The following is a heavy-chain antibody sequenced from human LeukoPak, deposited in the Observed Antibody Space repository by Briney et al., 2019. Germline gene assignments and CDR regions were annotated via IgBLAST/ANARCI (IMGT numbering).Heavy chain of an antibody. CDR1: GGSISSHY. Sequence: SETLSLTCPVSGGSISSHYWSWIRQPPGKGLQWIGYTNHVGNRDFNTSLHSRVTISVDTSKNQICPQLSCVTASEQTSHYCARHYDGRESGSFYEDHWGQGTLVIVSS. CDR2: TNHVGNR. V-gene: IGHV4-59*08. D-gene: IGHD1-26*01. J-gene: IGHJ4*02. CDR3: ARHYDGRESGSFYEDH.